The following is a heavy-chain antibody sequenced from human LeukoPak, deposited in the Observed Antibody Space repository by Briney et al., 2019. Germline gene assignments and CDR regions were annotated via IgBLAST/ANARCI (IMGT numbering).Heavy chain of an antibody. CDR3: AREKVGAAVSYDAFDI. CDR1: GGSISSYY. CDR2: IYYSGST. J-gene: IGHJ3*02. D-gene: IGHD1-26*01. Sequence: SETLSLTCTVSGGSISSYYWSWIRQPPGKGLEWIGYIYYSGSTNYNPSLKSRVTISVDTSKNQFSLKLSSVTAADTAVYYCAREKVGAAVSYDAFDIWGQGTMVTVSS. V-gene: IGHV4-59*12.